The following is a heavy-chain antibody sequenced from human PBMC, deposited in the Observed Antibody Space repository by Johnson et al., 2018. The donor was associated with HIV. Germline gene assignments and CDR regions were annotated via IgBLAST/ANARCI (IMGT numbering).Heavy chain of an antibody. CDR1: GFTFSSYG. CDR3: AKSPGKDHGGNSGAFHI. J-gene: IGHJ3*02. V-gene: IGHV3-33*06. CDR2: IWYEGSNE. Sequence: QVQLVESGGGVVQPGRSLRLSCAASGFTFSSYGMHWVRQAPGKGLEWVAVIWYEGSNEHYADSVKGRFTISRDNSKNTLYLQMSSLRAEDTAVYYCAKSPGKDHGGNSGAFHIWGQGTMVTVSS. D-gene: IGHD4-23*01.